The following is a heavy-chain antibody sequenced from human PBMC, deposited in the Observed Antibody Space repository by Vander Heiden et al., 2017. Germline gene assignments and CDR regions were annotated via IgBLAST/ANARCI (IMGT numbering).Heavy chain of an antibody. CDR2: FEYNSGRV. J-gene: IGHJ6*02. Sequence: EVQVVESGGGLVQPGRSLRLSCAVSGFTPRHYAIHWVRQSPGKGLEWVSGFEYNSGRVDYADSVKGRFTTSGDNAKKSLYLQMDSLRGEDTAVYYCTKDLVPGGADVWGQGTTVTVSS. D-gene: IGHD2-2*01. CDR1: GFTPRHYA. CDR3: TKDLVPGGADV. V-gene: IGHV3-9*02.